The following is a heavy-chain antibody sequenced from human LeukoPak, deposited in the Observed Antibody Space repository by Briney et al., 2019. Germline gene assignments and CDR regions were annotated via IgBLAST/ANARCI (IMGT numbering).Heavy chain of an antibody. CDR2: ISSSSSYI. V-gene: IGHV3-21*01. CDR3: ARDLYGDYFFDY. Sequence: GGSLRLSCAASGFTFSSYAMSWVRQAPGKGLEWVSSISSSSSYIYYADSVKGRFTISRDNAKNSLYLQMNSLRAEDTAVYYCARDLYGDYFFDYWGQGTLVTVSS. J-gene: IGHJ4*02. D-gene: IGHD4-17*01. CDR1: GFTFSSYA.